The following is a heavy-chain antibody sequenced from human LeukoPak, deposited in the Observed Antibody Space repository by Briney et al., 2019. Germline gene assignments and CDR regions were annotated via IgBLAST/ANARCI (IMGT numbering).Heavy chain of an antibody. CDR1: GFTFIRYG. Sequence: AGSLRLSCAASGFTFIRYGMQWVRKAPGKGLEWVGVIWYDGSNKYYADSVKGRFTISRDNSKNTLYLQMNSLRAEDTAVYYCAKGIVGATMPFDYWGQGTPVTVSS. CDR3: AKGIVGATMPFDY. V-gene: IGHV3-33*06. CDR2: IWYDGSNK. D-gene: IGHD1-26*01. J-gene: IGHJ4*02.